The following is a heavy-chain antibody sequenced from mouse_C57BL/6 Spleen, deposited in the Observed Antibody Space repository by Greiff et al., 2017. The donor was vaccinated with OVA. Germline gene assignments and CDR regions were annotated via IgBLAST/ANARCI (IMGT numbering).Heavy chain of an antibody. CDR2: ISSGGDYI. V-gene: IGHV5-9-1*02. CDR1: GFTFSSYA. D-gene: IGHD2-3*01. Sequence: EVKLMESGEGLVKPGGSLKLSCAASGFTFSSYAMSWVRQTPEKRLEWVAYISSGGDYIYYADTVKGRFTISRDNARNTLYLQMSSLKSEDTAMYYCTRVQMGYYFDYWGQGTTLTVSS. CDR3: TRVQMGYYFDY. J-gene: IGHJ2*01.